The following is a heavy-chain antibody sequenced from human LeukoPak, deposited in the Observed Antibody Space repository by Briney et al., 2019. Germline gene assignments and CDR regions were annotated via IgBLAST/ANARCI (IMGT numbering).Heavy chain of an antibody. CDR3: ERDLQLGTKRDTRGGARVGY. V-gene: IGHV3-74*01. CDR1: GFTFSSHW. Sequence: PGGSLRLSCAASGFTFSSHWMHWVRQAPGKGLVWVSRINSDGSSISYADSVKGRFTISRDNAKNTLYLQMNSLRAEDTAVYYCERDLQLGTKRDTRGGARVGYWGQGPLVTVPS. J-gene: IGHJ4*02. D-gene: IGHD5-18*01. CDR2: INSDGSSI.